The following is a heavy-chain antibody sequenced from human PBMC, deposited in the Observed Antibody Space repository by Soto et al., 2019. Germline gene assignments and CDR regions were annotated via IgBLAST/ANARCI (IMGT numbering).Heavy chain of an antibody. V-gene: IGHV4-30-2*06. CDR3: ARAHKGPYPRWVL. D-gene: IGHD3-16*01. Sequence: SETLSLTCTVSGGSISIGGYSLSWIRQSPEKGLEWLGCIYPTGSTYYHPSLKSRVTISIDTSRNQFSLNLTSVTAADTAVYYCARAHKGPYPRWVLWPQGTTVTVXS. J-gene: IGHJ6*02. CDR2: IYPTGST. CDR1: GGSISIGGYS.